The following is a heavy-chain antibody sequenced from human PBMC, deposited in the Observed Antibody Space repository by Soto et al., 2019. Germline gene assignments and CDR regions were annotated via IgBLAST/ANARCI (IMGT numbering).Heavy chain of an antibody. J-gene: IGHJ5*02. Sequence: PSQTLSLTCAISGDSVSSNSAAWNWIRQPPSRGLEWLGRTYYRSKWYNDYAVSVKSRITINPDTSKNQFSLQLNSVTPEDTAVYYCARDHTLYYDSSGSPNWFDPWGKGTLVTVPS. CDR2: TYYRSKWYN. V-gene: IGHV6-1*01. D-gene: IGHD3-22*01. CDR3: ARDHTLYYDSSGSPNWFDP. CDR1: GDSVSSNSAA.